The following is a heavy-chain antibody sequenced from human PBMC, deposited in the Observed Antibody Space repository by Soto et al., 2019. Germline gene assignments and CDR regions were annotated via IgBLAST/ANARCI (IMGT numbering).Heavy chain of an antibody. CDR3: ARDRTGTSEYDY. CDR2: ISYTGDT. D-gene: IGHD1-1*01. V-gene: IGHV4-30-4*01. Sequence: QVQLQESGPGLVKPSQTLSLTCTVSGGSISSSDSHWSWIRQPPGAGLEWIGYISYTGDTSYSPSLKSRLTISLDRSKNHFSLNLNSETAADSAVSFCARDRTGTSEYDYWGQGTLVTVSS. CDR1: GGSISSSDSH. J-gene: IGHJ4*02.